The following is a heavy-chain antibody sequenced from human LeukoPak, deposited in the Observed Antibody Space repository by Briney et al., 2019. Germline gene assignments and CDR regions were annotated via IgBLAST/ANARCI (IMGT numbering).Heavy chain of an antibody. V-gene: IGHV3-13*01. CDR2: IGTAGDT. Sequence: GGSLRLSCAASGFTFSSYDMHRVRQATGKGLEWVSAIGTAGDTYSPGSVKGRFTISRENAKNSLYLQMNSLRAGDTAVYYCARGKYSGSYYDFDYWGQGTLVTVSS. J-gene: IGHJ4*02. CDR1: GFTFSSYD. D-gene: IGHD1-26*01. CDR3: ARGKYSGSYYDFDY.